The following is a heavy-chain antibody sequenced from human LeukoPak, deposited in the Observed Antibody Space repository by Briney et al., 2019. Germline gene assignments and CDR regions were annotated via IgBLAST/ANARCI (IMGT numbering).Heavy chain of an antibody. CDR2: ISYDGSNK. D-gene: IGHD3-16*01. V-gene: IGHV3-30-3*01. J-gene: IGHJ1*01. Sequence: GGSLRLSCAASGFTFSSYAMHWVRLAPGKGLEWVAVISYDGSNKYYADSVKGRFTISRDNSKNTLYLQMNSLRAEDTAVYYCLGVQHWGQGTLVTVSS. CDR3: LGVQH. CDR1: GFTFSSYA.